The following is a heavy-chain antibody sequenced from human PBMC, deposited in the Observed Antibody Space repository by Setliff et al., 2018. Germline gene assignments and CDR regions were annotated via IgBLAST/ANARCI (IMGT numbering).Heavy chain of an antibody. J-gene: IGHJ6*03. Sequence: SETLSLTCAVYSGSFSGYYWSWIRQPPGKGLEWIGEINHSGNTNYNPSLKSRVTISVDTSKNQFSLKLSSVTAADTAVYYCASSPSEEDYDILTGYSRTDYYYYMDVWGKGTTVTVSS. CDR3: ASSPSEEDYDILTGYSRTDYYYYMDV. CDR1: SGSFSGYY. D-gene: IGHD3-9*01. CDR2: INHSGNT. V-gene: IGHV4-34*01.